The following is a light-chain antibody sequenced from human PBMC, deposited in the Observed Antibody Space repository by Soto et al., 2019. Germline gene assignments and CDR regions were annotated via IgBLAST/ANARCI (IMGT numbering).Light chain of an antibody. CDR3: SSYSSRSTPVL. CDR2: EVT. V-gene: IGLV2-14*01. J-gene: IGLJ3*02. CDR1: DSDVGGYDY. Sequence: QSAVTQPAFVSGSPGQSITISCTGADSDVGGYDYVSWYQQHLGKAPKLMIYEVTNRPSGVSNRFSGSKSGNTASLTISGLQPEDEADYYCSSYSSRSTPVLFGGGTKLTVL.